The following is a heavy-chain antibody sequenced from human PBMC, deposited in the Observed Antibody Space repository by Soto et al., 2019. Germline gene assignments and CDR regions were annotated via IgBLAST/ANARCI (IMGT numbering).Heavy chain of an antibody. J-gene: IGHJ6*02. Sequence: EVQLLESGGGLVQPGGSLRLSCAASGFTFSSYVMSWVRQAPGKGLEWVSAISGSGGGTYYADSVKGRFTISRDNSKNTLFLQINSLRAEDTAVYYCAKGDDSSGYHLLGYYYGMDVWGQGTTVTVSS. CDR1: GFTFSSYV. CDR2: ISGSGGGT. D-gene: IGHD3-22*01. V-gene: IGHV3-23*01. CDR3: AKGDDSSGYHLLGYYYGMDV.